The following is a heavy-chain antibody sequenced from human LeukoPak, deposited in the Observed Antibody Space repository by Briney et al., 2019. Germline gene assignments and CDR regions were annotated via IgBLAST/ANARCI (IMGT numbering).Heavy chain of an antibody. CDR2: LSGSGDST. Sequence: PGGSLRLSCAASGFTFRSYAMSWVRQAPGKGLEWVSTLSGSGDSTYYADSVKDRFTVSRDNSKNTLYLQVKSLRVEDTAIYYCAKDGGYATGYYSDYWGQGTLVTVSS. V-gene: IGHV3-23*01. D-gene: IGHD3-9*01. CDR1: GFTFRSYA. CDR3: AKDGGYATGYYSDY. J-gene: IGHJ4*02.